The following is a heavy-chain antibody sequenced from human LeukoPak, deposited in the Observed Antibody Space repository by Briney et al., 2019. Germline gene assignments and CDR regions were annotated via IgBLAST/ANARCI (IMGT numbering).Heavy chain of an antibody. CDR2: ISYDGSNK. J-gene: IGHJ6*03. V-gene: IGHV3-30*04. CDR3: AREGSSPYMDV. Sequence: GGSLRLSCAASGFTFSSYAMHWVRQAPGKGLEWVAVISYDGSNKYYADSVKGRFTISRDNSKNTLYLQMNSLRAEDTAVYYCAREGSSPYMDVWGKGTTVTVSS. D-gene: IGHD6-6*01. CDR1: GFTFSSYA.